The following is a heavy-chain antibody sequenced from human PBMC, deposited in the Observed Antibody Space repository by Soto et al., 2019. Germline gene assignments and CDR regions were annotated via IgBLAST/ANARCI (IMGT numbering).Heavy chain of an antibody. CDR2: ISSSGDNT. V-gene: IGHV3-23*01. CDR3: AKTGYGSDVLWWFGP. J-gene: IGHJ5*02. CDR1: GFTLSHYA. D-gene: IGHD5-12*01. Sequence: VQVLESGGGLVQPGGSLRLSCAASGFTLSHYAITWVRQAPGKGLEWVSAISSSGDNTYYADSVKGRFTISRDNSKNTLYLQMNSLRAEDTAVYFCAKTGYGSDVLWWFGPWGQGTLVTVSS.